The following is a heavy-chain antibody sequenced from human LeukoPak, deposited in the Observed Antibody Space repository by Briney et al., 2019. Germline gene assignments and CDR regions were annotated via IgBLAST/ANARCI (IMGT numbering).Heavy chain of an antibody. D-gene: IGHD1-26*01. CDR3: ARDPGPSTTRYGMDV. CDR1: GYTFTGYY. Sequence: ASVKVSCKASGYTFTGYYMHWVRQAPGQGLEWMGWINPNSGGTNYAQKFQGWVTMTRDTSISTAYMELSRLRSDDAAVYYCARDPGPSTTRYGMDVWGQGTLVTVSS. J-gene: IGHJ6*02. CDR2: INPNSGGT. V-gene: IGHV1-2*04.